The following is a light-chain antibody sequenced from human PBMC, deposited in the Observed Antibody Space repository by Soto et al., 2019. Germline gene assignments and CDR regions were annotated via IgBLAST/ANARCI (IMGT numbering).Light chain of an antibody. J-gene: IGKJ1*01. V-gene: IGKV1-39*01. CDR3: QQSFSSPWT. CDR2: AAF. CDR1: QSIRGY. Sequence: DIQMTQSPSSLSASIGDRVTIACRASQSIRGYLNWYQQIPGKAPKLLIYAAFNLQSGVPSRFSGSGSGTDFTLTISSLQPEDFATYYCQQSFSSPWTFAKGNKVEIK.